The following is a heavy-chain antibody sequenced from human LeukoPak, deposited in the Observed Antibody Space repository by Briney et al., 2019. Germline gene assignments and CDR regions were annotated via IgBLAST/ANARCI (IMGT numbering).Heavy chain of an antibody. CDR1: GYTFTGYY. CDR3: ARRPTYYDFWSGYYRPKSYFDY. D-gene: IGHD3-3*01. CDR2: MNPNSGNT. V-gene: IGHV1-8*02. Sequence: ASVNVSCTASGYTFTGYYMHWVRQAPGQGLEWMGWMNPNSGNTGYAQKFQGRVTMTRNTSISTAYMELSSLRSEDTAVYYCARRPTYYDFWSGYYRPKSYFDYWGQGTLVTVSS. J-gene: IGHJ4*02.